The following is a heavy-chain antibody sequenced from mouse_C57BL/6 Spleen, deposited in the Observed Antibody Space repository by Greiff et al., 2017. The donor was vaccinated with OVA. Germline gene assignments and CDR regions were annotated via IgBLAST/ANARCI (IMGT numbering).Heavy chain of an antibody. J-gene: IGHJ4*01. CDR2: ISDGGSYT. D-gene: IGHD2-2*01. CDR3: ARDMVTTGAMGY. CDR1: GFTFSSYA. Sequence: EVKVVESGGGLVKPGGSLKLSCAASGFTFSSYAMSWVRQTPEKRLEWVATISDGGSYTYYPDNVQGRFTISRDNAKTNLYLQMSHLKSEDTAMYYCARDMVTTGAMGYWGKGTSVTVSS. V-gene: IGHV5-4*01.